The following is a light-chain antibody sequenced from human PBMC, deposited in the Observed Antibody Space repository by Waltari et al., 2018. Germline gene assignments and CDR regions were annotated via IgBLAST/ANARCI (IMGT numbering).Light chain of an antibody. J-gene: IGLJ3*02. V-gene: IGLV2-8*01. Sequence: QSALTQPPSASGSPGQSVTISCTGTSSDVGGYDYVSWYQQHPDTAPKLMIYEVTKRPSVVPDRFPGSKSGNTASLTVSGLQAEDEADYYCSSYAGSNLWVFGGGTKLTVL. CDR1: SSDVGGYDY. CDR3: SSYAGSNLWV. CDR2: EVT.